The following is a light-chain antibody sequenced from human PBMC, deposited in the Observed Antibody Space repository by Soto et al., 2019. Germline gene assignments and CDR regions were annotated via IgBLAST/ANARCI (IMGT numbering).Light chain of an antibody. J-gene: IGKJ2*01. CDR1: QSVSSN. CDR2: GAS. V-gene: IGKV3-15*01. CDR3: QQYDNWPGT. Sequence: EIVMTQSPATLSVSPGERTTLSCRASQSVSSNLAWYQQKPGQAPRLLIYGASTSATRIPARFSGSGSGTEFTLTISSLQSEDFAVYYCQQYDNWPGTFGQGTKLEIK.